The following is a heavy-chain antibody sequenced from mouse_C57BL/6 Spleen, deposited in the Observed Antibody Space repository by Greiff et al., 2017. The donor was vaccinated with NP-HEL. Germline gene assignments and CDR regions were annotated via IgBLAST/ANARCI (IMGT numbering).Heavy chain of an antibody. V-gene: IGHV1-69*01. D-gene: IGHD2-1*01. J-gene: IGHJ4*01. CDR2: IDPSDSYT. CDR3: ARGVIYYGNYGYAMDY. CDR1: GYTFTSYW. Sequence: QVQLQHPGAELVMPGASVKLSCKASGYTFTSYWMHWVKQRPGQGLEWIGEIDPSDSYTNYNQKFKGKSTLTVDKSSSTAYMQLSSLTSEDSAVYYCARGVIYYGNYGYAMDYWGQGTSVTVSS.